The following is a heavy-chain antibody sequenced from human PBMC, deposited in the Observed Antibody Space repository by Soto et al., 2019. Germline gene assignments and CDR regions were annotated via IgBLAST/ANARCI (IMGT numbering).Heavy chain of an antibody. CDR3: ARGPRYQLPPRHNWFDP. CDR2: INHSGST. J-gene: IGHJ5*02. D-gene: IGHD2-2*01. V-gene: IGHV4-34*01. CDR1: GGSFSGYY. Sequence: SETLSLTCAVYGGSFSGYYWSWIRQPPGKGLEWIGEINHSGSTNYNPSLKSRVTISVDTSKNQFSLKLSSVTAADTAVYYCARGPRYQLPPRHNWFDPWGQGTLVTVSS.